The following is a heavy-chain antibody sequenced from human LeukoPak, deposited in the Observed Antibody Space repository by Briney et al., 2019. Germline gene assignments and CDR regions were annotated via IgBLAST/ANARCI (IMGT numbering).Heavy chain of an antibody. CDR2: IYYSGST. V-gene: IGHV4-39*07. J-gene: IGHJ6*02. D-gene: IGHD2-15*01. Sequence: KSSETLSLTCTVSGGSISSSSYYWGWIRQPPGKGLEWIGSIYYSGSTYYNPSLKSRVTISVDTSKNQFSLKLSSVTAADTAVYYCARVLSTVELLPYYYYGMDVWGQGTTVTVSS. CDR3: ARVLSTVELLPYYYYGMDV. CDR1: GGSISSSSYY.